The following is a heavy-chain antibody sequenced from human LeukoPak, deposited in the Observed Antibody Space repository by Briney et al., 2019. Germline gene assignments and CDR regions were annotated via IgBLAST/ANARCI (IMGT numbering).Heavy chain of an antibody. J-gene: IGHJ4*02. D-gene: IGHD6-13*01. CDR2: INHSGST. CDR3: ARASPGYSSSRYEPTDYFDY. CDR1: GGSFSGYY. V-gene: IGHV4-34*01. Sequence: PSETLSLTCAVYGGSFSGYYWSWIRQPPGKGLEWIGEINHSGSTNYNPSLKSRVTISVDTSKNQFSLKLSSVTAADTAVYYCARASPGYSSSRYEPTDYFDYWGQGTLVTVSS.